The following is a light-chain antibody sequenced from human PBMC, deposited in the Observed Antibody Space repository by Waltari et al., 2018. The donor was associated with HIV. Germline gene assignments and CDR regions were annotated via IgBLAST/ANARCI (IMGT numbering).Light chain of an antibody. CDR3: VLYMGGAWV. V-gene: IGLV8-61*02. CDR1: SDSVSTTHY. CDR2: STN. Sequence: QTVVTQELSFSVSPGGTVTLTCGLRSDSVSTTHYASWNLQTPGQALRTRDHSTNGRSSRVPNCISGTILGNKASITITGAQADDECLYYCVLYMGGAWVFGGGTKLTVL. J-gene: IGLJ3*02.